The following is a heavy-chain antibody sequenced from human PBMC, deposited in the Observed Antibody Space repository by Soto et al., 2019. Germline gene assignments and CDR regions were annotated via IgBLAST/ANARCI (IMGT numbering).Heavy chain of an antibody. CDR1: GYTFTGYY. D-gene: IGHD3-9*01. Sequence: ASVKVSCKASGYTFTGYYMHWVRQAPGQGLEWMGWINPNSGGTNYAQKFQGWVTMTRDTSISTAYMELSRLRSDDTAVYYCARDYDILTGSNWFDPWGQGTLVTVSS. CDR2: INPNSGGT. V-gene: IGHV1-2*04. CDR3: ARDYDILTGSNWFDP. J-gene: IGHJ5*02.